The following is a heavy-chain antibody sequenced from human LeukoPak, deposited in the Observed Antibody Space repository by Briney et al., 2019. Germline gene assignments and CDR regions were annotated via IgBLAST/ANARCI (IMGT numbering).Heavy chain of an antibody. CDR3: ARARIGELTFDY. J-gene: IGHJ4*02. D-gene: IGHD3-10*01. CDR2: INPSGGST. V-gene: IGHV1-46*01. CDR1: GYTYTSYY. Sequence: ASVKVSCKASGYTYTSYYIHWVRQAPGQGLEWMGIINPSGGSTSYAQKFQGRVTMTRDMSTSTVYMDLSSLRSEDTAVYYCARARIGELTFDYWGQGTLVTVSS.